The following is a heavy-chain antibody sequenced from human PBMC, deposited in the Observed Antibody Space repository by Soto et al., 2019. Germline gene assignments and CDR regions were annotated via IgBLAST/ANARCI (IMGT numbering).Heavy chain of an antibody. Sequence: PSETLSLTCAVYGGSFSGYYWSWIRQPPGKGLEWIGEINHSGSTDYNPSLKSRVTISVDTSKNQFSLKLSSVTAADTAVYYCARGYIAAAGTGWFDHWGQGTLVTVSS. CDR1: GGSFSGYY. D-gene: IGHD6-13*01. V-gene: IGHV4-34*01. CDR2: INHSGST. J-gene: IGHJ5*02. CDR3: ARGYIAAAGTGWFDH.